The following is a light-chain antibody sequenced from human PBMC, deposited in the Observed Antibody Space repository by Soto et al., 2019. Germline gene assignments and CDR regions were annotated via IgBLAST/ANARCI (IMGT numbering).Light chain of an antibody. CDR3: QQYNSYSA. CDR1: QSISSW. V-gene: IGKV1-5*03. Sequence: DIQMTQSPSTLSAFVGDRVTITCRASQSISSWLAWYKQKPGKAPELLIYRASILQSGVPSRFSGSGSGTEFTLTISGLHPDDFATYYCQQYNSYSAFGGGTKVDIK. CDR2: RAS. J-gene: IGKJ4*01.